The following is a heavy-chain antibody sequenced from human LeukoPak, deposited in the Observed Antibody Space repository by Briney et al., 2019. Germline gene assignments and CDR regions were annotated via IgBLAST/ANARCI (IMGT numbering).Heavy chain of an antibody. CDR1: GYTFTSYY. CDR2: INPSGGST. V-gene: IGHV1-46*01. CDR3: ARGDIVVVPAASDPFDY. D-gene: IGHD2-2*01. J-gene: IGHJ4*02. Sequence: ASVKVSCKASGYTFTSYYMHWVRQAPGQGLEWMGIINPSGGSTSYAQKFQGRVTMTRDMSTSTVYMELSSLGSEDTAVYYCARGDIVVVPAASDPFDYWGQGTLVTVSS.